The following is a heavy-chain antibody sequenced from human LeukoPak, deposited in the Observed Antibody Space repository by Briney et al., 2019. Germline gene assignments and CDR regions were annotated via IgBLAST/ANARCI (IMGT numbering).Heavy chain of an antibody. CDR3: AMTVAGTFDI. J-gene: IGHJ3*02. D-gene: IGHD6-19*01. Sequence: GGSLRLSCAASGFTFSSYAMSWVRQAPGKGLEWVSAIRGSGGGTNYGDSVKGRFTISRDNSKNTLYLQMNSLRAEDTAVYYCAMTVAGTFDIWGQGTMVTVSS. CDR1: GFTFSSYA. CDR2: IRGSGGGT. V-gene: IGHV3-23*01.